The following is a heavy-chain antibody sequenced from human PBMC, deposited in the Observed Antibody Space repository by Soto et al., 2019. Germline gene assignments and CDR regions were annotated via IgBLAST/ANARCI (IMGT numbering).Heavy chain of an antibody. CDR3: ARRIVATATFDY. CDR2: IYYAGST. D-gene: IGHD5-12*01. J-gene: IGHJ4*02. V-gene: IGHV4-59*08. Sequence: SQTLSLTCTVSGGYIISYYWSWIRQPPGRGLEWIGFIYYAGSTKYNPSLNSRVTISVDTSKNQFSLTVTSVTAADTAVYYCARRIVATATFDYWGEGTLVTVSS. CDR1: GGYIISYY.